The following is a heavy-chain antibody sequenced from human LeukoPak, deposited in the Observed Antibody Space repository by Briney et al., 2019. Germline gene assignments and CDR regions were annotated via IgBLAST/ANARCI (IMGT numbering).Heavy chain of an antibody. CDR2: INNDGSST. CDR3: ARPTKEGRSCYWGFDP. Sequence: GGSLRLSCADSGFTFSSYWMHWVRQAPGKGLMWVSRINNDGSSTCYADSVKDRFTISRDNAKNTLYLQMNSLRAEDTGVYYCARPTKEGRSCYWGFDPWGQGTLVTVSS. CDR1: GFTFSSYW. V-gene: IGHV3-74*01. D-gene: IGHD6-13*01. J-gene: IGHJ5*02.